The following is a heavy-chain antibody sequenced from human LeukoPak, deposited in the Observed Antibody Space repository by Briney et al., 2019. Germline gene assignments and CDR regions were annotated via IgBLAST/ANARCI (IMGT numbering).Heavy chain of an antibody. J-gene: IGHJ6*03. D-gene: IGHD6-25*01. CDR2: INHSGST. V-gene: IGHV4-34*01. CDR1: GGSFSGYY. Sequence: SETLSLTCAVYGGSFSGYYWSWIRQPPGKGLEWIGEINHSGSTNYNPSLKSRVTISVDTSKNQFSLKLSSVTAADTAVYYCARQRYSSGYGYYYYYMDVWGKGTTVTVSS. CDR3: ARQRYSSGYGYYYYYMDV.